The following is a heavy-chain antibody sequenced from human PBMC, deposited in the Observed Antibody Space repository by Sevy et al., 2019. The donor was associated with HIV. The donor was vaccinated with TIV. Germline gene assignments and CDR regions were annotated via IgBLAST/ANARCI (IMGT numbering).Heavy chain of an antibody. CDR2: IIPILGTT. CDR1: GGIFRTYG. V-gene: IGHV1-69*13. Sequence: ASVKVSCKASGGIFRTYGISWVRQAPGQGPEWVGGIIPILGTTNYAQKFQGRVTICADEYTKTVHMELSSLRSEDTGVYYCARGGGNGWYYFDYWGQETLVTVSS. J-gene: IGHJ4*02. CDR3: ARGGGNGWYYFDY. D-gene: IGHD6-19*01.